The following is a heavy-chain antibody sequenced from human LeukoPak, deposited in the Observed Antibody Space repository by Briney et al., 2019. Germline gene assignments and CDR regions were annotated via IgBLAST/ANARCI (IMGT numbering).Heavy chain of an antibody. CDR1: GFTFSSYA. CDR2: ISGSGGST. D-gene: IGHD5-24*01. Sequence: GGSLRLSCAASGFTFSSYAMSWVRQAPGKGLEWVSAISGSGGSTYYADSVKGRFTISRDNSKNTLYLQMNSLRAEDTAVYYCAKDQEMATILYYSDYWGQGTLVTVSS. J-gene: IGHJ4*02. V-gene: IGHV3-23*01. CDR3: AKDQEMATILYYSDY.